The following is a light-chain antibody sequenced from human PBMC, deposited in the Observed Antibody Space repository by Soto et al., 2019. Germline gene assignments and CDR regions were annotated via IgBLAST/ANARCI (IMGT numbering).Light chain of an antibody. CDR2: DNN. J-gene: IGLJ2*01. V-gene: IGLV1-51*01. Sequence: QSVLTQPPSVSAAPGQKVTISCSGSSSNIGNNYVSWYQHLPGTAPKLLIYDNNKRPSGIPDRFSGSESGTSATLDITGLQTGDEADYYCGTWDSSLSAGVIGGGTKLTVL. CDR3: GTWDSSLSAGV. CDR1: SSNIGNNY.